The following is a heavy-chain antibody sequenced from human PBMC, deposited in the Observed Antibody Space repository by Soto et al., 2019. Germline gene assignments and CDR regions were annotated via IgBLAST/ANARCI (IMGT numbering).Heavy chain of an antibody. J-gene: IGHJ5*02. CDR1: GGSISDISYC. D-gene: IGHD2-15*01. CDR2: MFYSGAT. CDR3: AGHKGCSHWLDP. V-gene: IGHV4-39*01. Sequence: SETLSLTCTVSGGSISDISYCWGWIRQPPGKGLQWIGCMFYSGATYYNPSLKNRVTLSVDTSNNEFSLKLVSVTAPDTTVYYCAGHKGCSHWLDPWGQGTRVTVSS.